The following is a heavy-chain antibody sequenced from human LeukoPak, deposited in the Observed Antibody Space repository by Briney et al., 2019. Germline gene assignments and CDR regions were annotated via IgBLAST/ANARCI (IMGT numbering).Heavy chain of an antibody. CDR2: IKRRTDGGTT. J-gene: IGHJ4*02. CDR3: TTGNWGPY. Sequence: GGSLRLSCAASGFTFSDAWMNWVRQAPGKGLEWVGRIKRRTDGGTTDYAAPVKGRFTISRDDSKNTLYLQMNSLKTEDTAVYYCTTGNWGPYWGQGTLVTVSS. D-gene: IGHD7-27*01. CDR1: GFTFSDAW. V-gene: IGHV3-15*07.